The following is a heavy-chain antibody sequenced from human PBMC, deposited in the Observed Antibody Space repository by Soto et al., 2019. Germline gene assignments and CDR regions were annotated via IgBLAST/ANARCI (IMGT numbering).Heavy chain of an antibody. J-gene: IGHJ4*02. CDR2: VNHFGTT. Sequence: QVQFQHWGAGLLKPSETVSLTCAVNGGAFSDYHWTWIRQAPGNGLEWIGEVNHFGTTKYNPSLQSRGTSSVDTSTNLFSLNLTSVTAADTALYYCARGRGPTRRSQPYFDHWCQGALVSVSS. CDR1: GGAFSDYH. V-gene: IGHV4-34*02. D-gene: IGHD2-2*01. CDR3: ARGRGPTRRSQPYFDH.